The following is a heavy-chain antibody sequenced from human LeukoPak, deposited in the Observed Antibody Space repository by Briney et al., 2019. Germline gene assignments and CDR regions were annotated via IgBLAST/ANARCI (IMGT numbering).Heavy chain of an antibody. V-gene: IGHV3-23*01. CDR1: GFTFSSYA. Sequence: PGGSLRLSCAASGFTFSSYAMNWVRQAPGKGLEWVSGISGSGGSTYYADSVKGRFTVSRDNPKNTLYLQMNSLRAEDTAVYYCAKAGYSYGPQTEIDYWGQGTLVTVSS. J-gene: IGHJ4*02. CDR2: ISGSGGST. CDR3: AKAGYSYGPQTEIDY. D-gene: IGHD5-18*01.